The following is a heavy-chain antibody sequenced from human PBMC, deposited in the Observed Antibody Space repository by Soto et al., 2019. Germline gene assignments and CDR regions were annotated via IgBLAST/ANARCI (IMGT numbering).Heavy chain of an antibody. CDR3: ARTVPAAARNWFDP. CDR2: IYYSGST. D-gene: IGHD2-2*01. J-gene: IGHJ5*02. CDR1: GGSISSSSYY. V-gene: IGHV4-39*01. Sequence: SETLSLTCTVSGGSISSSSYYWGWIRQPPGKGLEWIGSIYYSGSTYYNPSLKSRVTISVDTSKNQFSLKLSSVTAADTAVYYCARTVPAAARNWFDPWGQGTLVTVSS.